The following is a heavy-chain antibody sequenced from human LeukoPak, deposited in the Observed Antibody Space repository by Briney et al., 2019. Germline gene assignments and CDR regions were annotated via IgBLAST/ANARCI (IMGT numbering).Heavy chain of an antibody. CDR2: INHSGST. J-gene: IGHJ6*03. V-gene: IGHV4-34*01. CDR1: GGSFSGYY. Sequence: SETLSLTCAVYGGSFSGYYWSWIRQPPGKGLEWIGEINHSGSTNYNPSLKSRVTISVDTSKNQFSLKLSSVTAADTAVYYCAGGRVEDFWSGYYRTYYYYYYMDVWGKGTTVTVSS. D-gene: IGHD3-3*01. CDR3: AGGRVEDFWSGYYRTYYYYYYMDV.